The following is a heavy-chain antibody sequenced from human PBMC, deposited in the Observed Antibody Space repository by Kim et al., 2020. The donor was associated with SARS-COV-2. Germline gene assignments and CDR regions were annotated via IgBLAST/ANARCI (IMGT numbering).Heavy chain of an antibody. CDR1: GFTFSSYE. CDR2: ISNNGSTI. Sequence: GGSLRLSCAASGFTFSSYEMNWVRQAPGKGLEWVAYISNNGSTIYYADSVKGRFTISRDNAKNSLYLQMNSLRAEDTAVYYCAKTRRSTNFGVVIRKISRESDHGYYLGMDVWGQGTTVTVPS. V-gene: IGHV3-48*03. CDR3: AKTRRSTNFGVVIRKISRESDHGYYLGMDV. J-gene: IGHJ6*02. D-gene: IGHD3-3*01.